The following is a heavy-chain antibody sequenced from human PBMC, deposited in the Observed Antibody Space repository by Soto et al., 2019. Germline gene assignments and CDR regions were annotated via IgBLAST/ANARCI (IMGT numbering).Heavy chain of an antibody. D-gene: IGHD2-15*01. CDR3: AKAQGGSYFDY. CDR2: ISSSGGST. J-gene: IGHJ4*02. V-gene: IGHV3-23*01. Sequence: GGSLRLSCAASGFTFSSNAMSWVRQAPGKGLEWVSGISSSGGSTYYADSVKGRFTISRDNSKNMLYLQMNNLRAEDTAVYYCAKAQGGSYFDYWGQGTLVTVSS. CDR1: GFTFSSNA.